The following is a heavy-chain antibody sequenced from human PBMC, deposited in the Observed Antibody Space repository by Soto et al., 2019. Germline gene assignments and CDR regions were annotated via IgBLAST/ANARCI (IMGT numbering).Heavy chain of an antibody. D-gene: IGHD3-22*01. CDR3: AKGHYYYDSCGYRHLDY. CDR1: GFTFSNYA. CDR2: LRIGGSIT. V-gene: IGHV3-23*01. Sequence: EVQLLESGGGLVQPGGSLRLSCAASGFTFSNYAMSWVRQAPGKGLEWVSTLRIGGSITYYADSVKGRFTVSRDNSKNTLYLLMNGLRAEDTAVYYCAKGHYYYDSCGYRHLDYWGQGTLVTVSS. J-gene: IGHJ4*02.